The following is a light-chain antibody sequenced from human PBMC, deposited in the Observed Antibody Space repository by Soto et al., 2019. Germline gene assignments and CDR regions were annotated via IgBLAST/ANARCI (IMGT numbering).Light chain of an antibody. Sequence: DIQMTQSPSSLSASVGDRVTLTCRASQDISQYLACYQQRPGKVPKLLIYYASTLQSGVPSRFSGSGSGTEFTLTISSLQPEDVATYYCLKYTKDAPGTFGQGTKVEI. V-gene: IGKV1-27*01. J-gene: IGKJ1*01. CDR1: QDISQY. CDR2: YAS. CDR3: LKYTKDAPGT.